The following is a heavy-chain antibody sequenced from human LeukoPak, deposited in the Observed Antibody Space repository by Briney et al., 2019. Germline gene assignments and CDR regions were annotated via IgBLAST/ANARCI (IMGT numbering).Heavy chain of an antibody. Sequence: GGSLRLSCAASGFTFSDYYMSWIRQAPGKGPEWVSYISSSGSTIYYADSVKGRFTISRDNAKNSLYLQMNSLRAEDTAVYYCARVRFLEWLLPYFDYWGQGTLVTVSS. CDR2: ISSSGSTI. J-gene: IGHJ4*02. V-gene: IGHV3-11*01. CDR3: ARVRFLEWLLPYFDY. D-gene: IGHD3-3*01. CDR1: GFTFSDYY.